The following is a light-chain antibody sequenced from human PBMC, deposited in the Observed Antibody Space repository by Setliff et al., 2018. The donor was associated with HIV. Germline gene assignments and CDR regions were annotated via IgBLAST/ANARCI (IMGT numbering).Light chain of an antibody. V-gene: IGLV2-23*02. Sequence: QSVLTQPASVSGSPGQSITIFCTGTSSDVGGYNLVSWYQHHPDKAPKLIIYEVRERPSGVSNRFSGSKSGNTASLTISGLQAEDEADYYCCSFAGSNTYVFGTGTKVNVL. CDR3: CSFAGSNTYV. CDR2: EVR. CDR1: SSDVGGYNL. J-gene: IGLJ1*01.